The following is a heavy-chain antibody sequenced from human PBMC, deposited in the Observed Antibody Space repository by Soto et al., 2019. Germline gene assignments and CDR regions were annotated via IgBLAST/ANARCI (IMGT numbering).Heavy chain of an antibody. Sequence: EVHLVESGGGLVQPAGSLSLSCAASGFTFSSYWMHWARQAPGKGLEWLWSISGIGSSIPHADSVRGRFTGSRDNAKNTLYLQMNSLGAADTAVYYCVREVCSGGLCKRFDYWGQANPVSVSS. CDR2: ISGIGSSI. CDR3: VREVCSGGLCKRFDY. CDR1: GFTFSSYW. J-gene: IGHJ4*02. V-gene: IGHV3-74*01. D-gene: IGHD2-15*01.